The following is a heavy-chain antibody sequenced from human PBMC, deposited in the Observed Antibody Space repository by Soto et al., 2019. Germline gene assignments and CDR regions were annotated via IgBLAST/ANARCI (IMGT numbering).Heavy chain of an antibody. D-gene: IGHD3-10*01. Sequence: GWSLRLACASSGFTFISYSMNWVRQAPGKGLEWVSSISSSSSYIYYADSVKGRFTISRDNAKNSLYLQMNSLRAEDTAVYYCERGSGSPGDYWGQGTLVTVSS. CDR3: ERGSGSPGDY. CDR2: ISSSSSYI. CDR1: GFTFISYS. V-gene: IGHV3-21*01. J-gene: IGHJ4*02.